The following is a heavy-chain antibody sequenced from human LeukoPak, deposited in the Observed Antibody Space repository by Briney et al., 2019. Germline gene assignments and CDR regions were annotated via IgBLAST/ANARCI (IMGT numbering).Heavy chain of an antibody. J-gene: IGHJ4*02. CDR1: GFTFSSYG. CDR3: ATTSRSTYYFDS. CDR2: INSDGTIT. Sequence: PGGSLSLTLAASGFTFSSYGMHWVRQAPVKGLVWVSHINSDGTITAYTDSVKGRFTISRDNAKNTLYLQMNSLRAEDAAVYYGATTSRSTYYFDSWGQRTLVTVSS. D-gene: IGHD2-2*02. V-gene: IGHV3-74*01.